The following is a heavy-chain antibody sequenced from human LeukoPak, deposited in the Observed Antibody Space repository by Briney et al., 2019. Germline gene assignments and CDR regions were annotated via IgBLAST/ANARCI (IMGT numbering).Heavy chain of an antibody. CDR2: MSNSGGST. V-gene: IGHV3-23*01. Sequence: GGSLRLSCAASGFTFSSYAMNWVRQAPGKGLEWVSGMSNSGGSTYYADSVKGRFTISRDNSKNTLYLQMNSLRAEDTAVYYCAKETSSSFDYWGQGTPVTVSS. D-gene: IGHD6-6*01. CDR3: AKETSSSFDY. CDR1: GFTFSSYA. J-gene: IGHJ4*02.